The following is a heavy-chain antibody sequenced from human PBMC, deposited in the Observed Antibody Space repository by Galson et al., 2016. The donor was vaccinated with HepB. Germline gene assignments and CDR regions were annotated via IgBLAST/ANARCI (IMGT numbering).Heavy chain of an antibody. V-gene: IGHV4-4*02. Sequence: ETLSLTCTVSRASITSSDWWSWVRQPPGQGLEWIGQIFHSGRVNYTPSLASRVTISIDTSNNHFSLRLTSVTAADTALYYCARQYWGGPSDYWGQGTLVTVSS. CDR1: RASITSSDW. CDR3: ARQYWGGPSDY. D-gene: IGHD2/OR15-2a*01. CDR2: IFHSGRV. J-gene: IGHJ4*02.